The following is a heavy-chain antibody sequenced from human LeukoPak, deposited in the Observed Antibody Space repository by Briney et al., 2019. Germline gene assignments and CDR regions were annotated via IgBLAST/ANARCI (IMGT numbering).Heavy chain of an antibody. D-gene: IGHD5-24*01. V-gene: IGHV3-7*04. J-gene: IGHJ4*02. CDR2: IKQDGSKK. CDR3: TRVGYIDEGIDY. CDR1: GFPFSSYW. Sequence: GRSLRLSCVASGFPFSSYWMTWVRQAPGKGLEWVANIKQDGSKKSYVDSVKGRFTISRDNAKNSLYLQMNSLRAEDTAIYYCTRVGYIDEGIDYWGQGTLVTVSS.